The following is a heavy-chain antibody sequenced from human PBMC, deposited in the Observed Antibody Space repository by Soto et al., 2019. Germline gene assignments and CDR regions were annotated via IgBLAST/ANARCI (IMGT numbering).Heavy chain of an antibody. Sequence: QVQLVQSGAEVKKPGSSVKVSCKASGGTFRSYAISWVRQAPGQWLEWMGGIIPIFGTANYAQKFQGRVTITADESTSTACMELISLRSEDTAVYYCAREFGYYYDSSGYYYFDYWGQGTLVTVSS. J-gene: IGHJ4*02. D-gene: IGHD3-22*01. V-gene: IGHV1-69*12. CDR1: GGTFRSYA. CDR3: AREFGYYYDSSGYYYFDY. CDR2: IIPIFGTA.